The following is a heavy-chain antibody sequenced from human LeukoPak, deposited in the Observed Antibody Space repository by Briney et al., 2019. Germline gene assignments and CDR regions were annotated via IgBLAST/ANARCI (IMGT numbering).Heavy chain of an antibody. CDR1: GGSISTYY. CDR3: ARDHIIYDILTGYYVDAFDI. CDR2: VYYSGST. Sequence: PSETLSLTCTVSGGSISTYYWSWIRQPPGEGLEWIGYVYYSGSTNYNPSLKSRVTISVDTSKNQFSLKLSSVTAADTAVYYCARDHIIYDILTGYYVDAFDIWAKGQWSPSL. D-gene: IGHD3-9*01. V-gene: IGHV4-59*01. J-gene: IGHJ3*02.